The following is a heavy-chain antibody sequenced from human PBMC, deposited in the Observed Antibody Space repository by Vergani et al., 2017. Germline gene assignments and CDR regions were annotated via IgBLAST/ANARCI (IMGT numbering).Heavy chain of an antibody. CDR2: IIPIFGTA. V-gene: IGHV1-69*01. Sequence: QVQLVQSGAEVKKPGSSVKVSCKASGGTFSSYAISWVRQAPGQGLEWMGGIIPIFGTANYAQKFQGRVTITADEATGTAYMELSSLRSEDTAVYYCARGTVRSSTSCFDYWGQGTLVTVSS. D-gene: IGHD2-2*01. CDR1: GGTFSSYA. J-gene: IGHJ4*02. CDR3: ARGTVRSSTSCFDY.